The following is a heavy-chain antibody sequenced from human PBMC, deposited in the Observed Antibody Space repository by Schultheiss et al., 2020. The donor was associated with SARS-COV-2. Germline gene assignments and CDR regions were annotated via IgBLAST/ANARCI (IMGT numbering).Heavy chain of an antibody. CDR3: ARDEAPYYYDSSGYYY. CDR1: GGTFSSYA. CDR2: IIPIFATA. J-gene: IGHJ4*02. V-gene: IGHV1-69*13. D-gene: IGHD3-22*01. Sequence: SVKVSCKASGGTFSSYALSWVRQAPGQGLEWMGEIIPIFATANYAQKFQGRVTITADESTSTAYMELSSLRSEDTAVYYCARDEAPYYYDSSGYYYWGQGTLVTV.